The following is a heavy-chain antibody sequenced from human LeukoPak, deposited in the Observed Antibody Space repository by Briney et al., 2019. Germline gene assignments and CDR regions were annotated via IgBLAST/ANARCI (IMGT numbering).Heavy chain of an antibody. J-gene: IGHJ4*02. D-gene: IGHD1-26*01. Sequence: GGSLRLSCAASGFTFSSYGMSWVRQAPGKGLEWVAVISYDGSNKYYADSVKGRFTISRDNSKNTLYLQMNSLRAEDTAVYYCAEDRVGATDYWGQGTLVTVSS. V-gene: IGHV3-30*18. CDR3: AEDRVGATDY. CDR2: ISYDGSNK. CDR1: GFTFSSYG.